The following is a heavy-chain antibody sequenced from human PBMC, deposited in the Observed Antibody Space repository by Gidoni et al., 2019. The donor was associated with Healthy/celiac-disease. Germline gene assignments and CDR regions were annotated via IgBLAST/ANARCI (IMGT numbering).Heavy chain of an antibody. CDR3: ARQGLRYFDWLWAY. J-gene: IGHJ4*02. D-gene: IGHD3-9*01. CDR2: IYSSGST. V-gene: IGHV4-39*01. Sequence: QLQLQESGPGLVKPSETLSLPCTVSGGSIRSSSSYWGWIRQPPGKGLELIGSIYSSGSTYYNPSLNSRVTISVDTSKNQFSLKLSSVTAADTAVYYCARQGLRYFDWLWAYWGQGTLVTVSS. CDR1: GGSIRSSSSY.